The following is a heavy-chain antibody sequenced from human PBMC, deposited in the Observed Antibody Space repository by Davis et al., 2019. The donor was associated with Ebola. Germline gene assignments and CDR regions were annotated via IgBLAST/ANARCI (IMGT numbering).Heavy chain of an antibody. CDR2: VYYRGST. J-gene: IGHJ4*02. CDR3: VRDSSDNWGNFDY. Sequence: PSETLSLTCTVSGGSISDSSYYWGWIRQPPGKGLEWIGNVYYRGSTYYNPSLNSRVTISVDTSNNHFSLNLNSVTAADTAVYYCVRDSSDNWGNFDYWGQGALVTVSP. D-gene: IGHD7-27*01. CDR1: GGSISDSSYY. V-gene: IGHV4-39*07.